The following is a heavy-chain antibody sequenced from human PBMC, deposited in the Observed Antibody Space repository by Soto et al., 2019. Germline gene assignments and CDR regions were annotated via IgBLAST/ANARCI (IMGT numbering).Heavy chain of an antibody. V-gene: IGHV3-7*01. Sequence: GGSLRLSCAASGFTFSSYWMSWVRQAPGKGLEWVAKIKQDGSEKYYVDSVKGRFTISRDNAKNSLYLQMNSLRAEDTAVYYCAREGCSGGSCYYFDYWGQGTLVTVSS. CDR1: GFTFSSYW. CDR2: IKQDGSEK. D-gene: IGHD2-15*01. CDR3: AREGCSGGSCYYFDY. J-gene: IGHJ4*02.